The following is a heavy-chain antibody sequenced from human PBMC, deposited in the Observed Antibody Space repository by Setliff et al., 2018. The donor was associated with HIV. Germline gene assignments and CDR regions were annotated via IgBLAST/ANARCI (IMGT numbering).Heavy chain of an antibody. CDR3: AREGLRSGWSGSAVSRGTGMTEAERFDS. Sequence: GGSLRLSCAASGFTFSSYGMHWVRQAPGKGLEWVAFIRYDGSNKYYADSVKGRFTISRDNSKNTLYLQMNSLRADDTGVYYCAREGLRSGWSGSAVSRGTGMTEAERFDSWGQGTLVTVSS. CDR1: GFTFSSYG. J-gene: IGHJ4*02. D-gene: IGHD6-19*01. V-gene: IGHV3-30*02. CDR2: IRYDGSNK.